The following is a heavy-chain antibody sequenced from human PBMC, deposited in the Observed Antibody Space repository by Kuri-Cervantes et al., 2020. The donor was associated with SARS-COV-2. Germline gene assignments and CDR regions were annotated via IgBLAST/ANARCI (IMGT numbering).Heavy chain of an antibody. J-gene: IGHJ4*02. CDR3: ARGRITIFGVVGFDY. D-gene: IGHD3-3*01. CDR2: INHSGST. Sequence: GSLRLSCAVYGGSFSGYYWSWIHQPPGKGLEWIGEINHSGSTNYNPSLKSRVTISVATSKNQFSLKLSSVTAADTAVYYCARGRITIFGVVGFDYWGQGTLVTVSS. CDR1: GGSFSGYY. V-gene: IGHV4-34*01.